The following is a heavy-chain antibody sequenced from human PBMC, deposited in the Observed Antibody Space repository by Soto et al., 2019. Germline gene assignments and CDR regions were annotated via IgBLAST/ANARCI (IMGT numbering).Heavy chain of an antibody. V-gene: IGHV4-61*08. CDR3: ARDGVREGYNFGEYFQH. D-gene: IGHD1-20*01. J-gene: IGHJ1*01. CDR2: IHYSGNT. Sequence: ETLSLTCTVSGASMSSGGYYWTWIRQPPGKGLEWIGYIHYSGNTNFNPSLKSRVTISLDTSKNQFSLKLSSVTAADTAVYYCARDGVREGYNFGEYFQHWGQGTPVTVSS. CDR1: GASMSSGGYY.